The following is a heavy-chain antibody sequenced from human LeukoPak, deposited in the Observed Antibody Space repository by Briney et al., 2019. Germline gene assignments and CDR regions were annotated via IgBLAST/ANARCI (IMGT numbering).Heavy chain of an antibody. CDR1: GGSITSGDYY. J-gene: IGHJ5*02. CDR2: IYYSGNT. Sequence: PSQTLSLTCTVSGGSITSGDYYWSWIRQPPGKGLEWIGNIYYSGNTYYNPSLKSRVTISVDTSKSQFSLKLSSVTAADTAVYYCARGSEYYDILTGYYIRADGGWFDPWGQGTLVTVSS. V-gene: IGHV4-30-4*01. D-gene: IGHD3-9*01. CDR3: ARGSEYYDILTGYYIRADGGWFDP.